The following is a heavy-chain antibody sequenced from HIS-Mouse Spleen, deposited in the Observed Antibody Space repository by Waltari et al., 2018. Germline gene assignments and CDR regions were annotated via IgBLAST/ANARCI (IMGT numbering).Heavy chain of an antibody. V-gene: IGHV4-39*07. Sequence: QLQLQESGPGLVKPSETLSLTCTVSGGSISSSSYYWGWIRPPPGKGLEWIGSIYYSGRTYDKPSLKRRVTISVDTSKNQCSLKLSSVTAADTAVYYCAREIPYSSSWYDWYFDLWGRGTLVTVSS. J-gene: IGHJ2*01. D-gene: IGHD6-13*01. CDR3: AREIPYSSSWYDWYFDL. CDR1: GGSISSSSYY. CDR2: IYYSGRT.